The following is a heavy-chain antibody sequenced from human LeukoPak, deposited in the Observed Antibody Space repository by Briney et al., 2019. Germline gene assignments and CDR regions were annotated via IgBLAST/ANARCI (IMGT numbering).Heavy chain of an antibody. J-gene: IGHJ6*03. Sequence: PGGSLRLSCAASGFTFSTYSMNWVRQAPGKGLEWVSSISSSSTYIYYADSVKGRFTISRDNAKSSLYLQMNSLRAEDTAVYYCARDPYSGSYGADYYYYMDVWGKGTTVTISS. CDR2: ISSSSTYI. CDR1: GFTFSTYS. CDR3: ARDPYSGSYGADYYYYMDV. D-gene: IGHD1-26*01. V-gene: IGHV3-21*01.